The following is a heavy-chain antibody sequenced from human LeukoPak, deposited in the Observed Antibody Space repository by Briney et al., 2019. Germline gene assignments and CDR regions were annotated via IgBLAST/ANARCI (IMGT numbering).Heavy chain of an antibody. CDR2: ISWDGGST. J-gene: IGHJ4*02. Sequence: GGSLRLSCAASGFTFDDYAMHWIRQAPGKGLEWVSLISWDGGSTYYADSVKGRFTISRDNSKNSLYLQMNSLRAEDTALYYCAKDIAVAGKGMDYWGQGTLVTVSS. V-gene: IGHV3-43D*04. CDR3: AKDIAVAGKGMDY. CDR1: GFTFDDYA. D-gene: IGHD6-19*01.